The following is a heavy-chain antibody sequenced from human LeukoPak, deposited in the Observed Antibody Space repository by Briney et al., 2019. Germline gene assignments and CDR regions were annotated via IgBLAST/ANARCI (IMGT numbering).Heavy chain of an antibody. Sequence: GGSLRLSCAASAFTFSSYWMTWVRQAPGKGLEWVANINQDGGGKYYVDSVKGRFTISRDNAKNTLYLQMNSLRAEDTAVYYCATSATIAAKGGWGQGTLVTVSS. V-gene: IGHV3-7*01. D-gene: IGHD6-13*01. CDR3: ATSATIAAKGG. CDR1: AFTFSSYW. J-gene: IGHJ4*02. CDR2: INQDGGGK.